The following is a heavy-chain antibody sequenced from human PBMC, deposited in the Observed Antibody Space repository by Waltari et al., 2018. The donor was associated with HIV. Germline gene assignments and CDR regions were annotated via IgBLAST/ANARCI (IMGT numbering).Heavy chain of an antibody. CDR3: ARDSYASGSYGLIDF. CDR1: GFIFSDYD. Sequence: QVHLVESGGGVVQPARSLRLPCAASGFIFSDYDRHWVCQAPGKGLEWVAIISYDGSKKQYVDSVKGRFTISRDNSKNTLYLQMNSLRTEDTAVYYCARDSYASGSYGLIDFWGQGTLVTVSS. J-gene: IGHJ4*02. CDR2: ISYDGSKK. V-gene: IGHV3-30*03. D-gene: IGHD3-10*01.